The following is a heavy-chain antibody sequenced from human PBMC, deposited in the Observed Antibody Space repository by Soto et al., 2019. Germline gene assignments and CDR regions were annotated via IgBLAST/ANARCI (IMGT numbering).Heavy chain of an antibody. V-gene: IGHV2-26*01. J-gene: IGHJ6*02. Sequence: SGPTLVNPTETLTLTCTVSGFSLSNARMGVSWIRQPPGKALEWLAHIFSNDEKSYSTSLKSRLTISKDTSKSQVVLTMTNMDPVDTATYYCARTXSCSGGSCNYYYYGMDVWGQGTTVTVSS. CDR3: ARTXSCSGGSCNYYYYGMDV. CDR2: IFSNDEK. D-gene: IGHD2-15*01. CDR1: GFSLSNARMG.